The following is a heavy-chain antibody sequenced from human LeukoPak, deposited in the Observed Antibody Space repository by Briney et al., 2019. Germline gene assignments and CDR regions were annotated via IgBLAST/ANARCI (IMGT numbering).Heavy chain of an antibody. Sequence: GGSLRLSCAASGFTFSSYAMHWVRQAPGKGLEWVAIISSDGSNTYYAGSVKGRFSISRDNSKNTLYLQMSSLRDEDTAVYYCAGVSESGWYYFDYWGQGTLATVSS. V-gene: IGHV3-30*03. CDR3: AGVSESGWYYFDY. CDR2: ISSDGSNT. CDR1: GFTFSSYA. J-gene: IGHJ4*02. D-gene: IGHD6-19*01.